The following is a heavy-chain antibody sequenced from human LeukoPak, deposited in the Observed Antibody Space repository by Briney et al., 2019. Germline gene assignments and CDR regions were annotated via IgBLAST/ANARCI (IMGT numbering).Heavy chain of an antibody. CDR3: ASTSYYGSGSYEGNWFDP. V-gene: IGHV1-69*06. Sequence: SVKVSCKASGGTFSSYAISWVRQAPGQGLEWMGGIIPIFGTANYAQKFQGRVTITADKSTSTAYMELSSLRSEDTAVYYCASTSYYGSGSYEGNWFDPWGQGTLVTVSS. J-gene: IGHJ5*02. CDR1: GGTFSSYA. D-gene: IGHD3-10*01. CDR2: IIPIFGTA.